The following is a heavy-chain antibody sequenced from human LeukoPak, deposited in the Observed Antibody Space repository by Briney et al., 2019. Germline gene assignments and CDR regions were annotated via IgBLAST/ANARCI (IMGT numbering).Heavy chain of an antibody. CDR3: ARGGSWNEDWFDP. V-gene: IGHV3-21*01. J-gene: IGHJ5*02. D-gene: IGHD1-1*01. Sequence: GGSLRLSCAASGFTFSSYSMNWVRQAPGKGLEWVSSISSSGTYVYYADSVKGRFTISRDNAKNSLYLQMNSLRDEDTAVYYCARGGSWNEDWFDPWGQGTLVTVSS. CDR2: ISSSGTYV. CDR1: GFTFSSYS.